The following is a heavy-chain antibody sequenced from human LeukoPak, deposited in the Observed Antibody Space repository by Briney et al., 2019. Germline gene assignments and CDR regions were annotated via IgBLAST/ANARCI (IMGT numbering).Heavy chain of an antibody. V-gene: IGHV3-48*01. CDR1: GFTLITHN. J-gene: IGHJ5*02. CDR3: AREGIIREEGRNGFDP. CDR2: ISGDSGVI. Sequence: GRSLRLSCAASGFTLITHNMDWVRQAPGKGLEWISFISGDSGVIYYADSVEGRFTISRDNAKNSLYLQMNSLTAEDTAVYYCAREGIIREEGRNGFDPWGQGTLVIVSS. D-gene: IGHD2-15*01.